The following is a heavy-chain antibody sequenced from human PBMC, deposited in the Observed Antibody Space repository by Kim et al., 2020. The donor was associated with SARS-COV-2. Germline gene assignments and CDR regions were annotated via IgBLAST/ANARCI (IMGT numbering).Heavy chain of an antibody. Sequence: GGSLRLSCAASGFTFSSYAMHWVRQAPGKGLEWVAVISYDGSNKYYADSVKGRFTISRDNSKNTLYLQMNSLRAEDTAVYYCARDTDFGVDAYYYGMDVWGQGTTVTVSS. V-gene: IGHV3-30-3*01. CDR2: ISYDGSNK. J-gene: IGHJ6*02. CDR3: ARDTDFGVDAYYYGMDV. CDR1: GFTFSSYA. D-gene: IGHD3-3*01.